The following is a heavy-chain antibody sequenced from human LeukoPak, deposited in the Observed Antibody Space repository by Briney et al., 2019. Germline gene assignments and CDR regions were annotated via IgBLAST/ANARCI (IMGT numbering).Heavy chain of an antibody. CDR3: ARQMTSTRLFDS. V-gene: IGHV3-30*04. D-gene: IGHD5/OR15-5a*01. Sequence: GRSLRLSWVASGFTFSDHPFHWVRQSPDKGLEWVALIGSDGTKKYYADSVQGRFTVSRENSKNTLFLQMNTLRADDTAVYFCARQMTSTRLFDSWGQGTLVTVSS. CDR2: IGSDGTKK. J-gene: IGHJ4*02. CDR1: GFTFSDHP.